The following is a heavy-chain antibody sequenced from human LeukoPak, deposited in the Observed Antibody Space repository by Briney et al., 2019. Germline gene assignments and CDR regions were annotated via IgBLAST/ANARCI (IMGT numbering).Heavy chain of an antibody. CDR2: ISGSGGST. V-gene: IGHV3-23*01. CDR1: GFTFSSYA. D-gene: IGHD6-19*01. Sequence: GGSLRLSCAASGFTFSSYAMSWVRQAPGKGLEWVSAISGSGGSTYYADSVKGRFTISRDNSKNTLYLQMNSLRAEDTAAYYCAKDEAGSGWYPSSDYWGQGTLVTVSS. J-gene: IGHJ4*02. CDR3: AKDEAGSGWYPSSDY.